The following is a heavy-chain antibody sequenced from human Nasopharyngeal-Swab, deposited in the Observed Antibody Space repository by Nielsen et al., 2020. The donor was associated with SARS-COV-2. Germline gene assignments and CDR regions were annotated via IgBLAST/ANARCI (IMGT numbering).Heavy chain of an antibody. CDR3: ARDSPSRTYDFWSGLATGFDY. CDR1: GYTFTSSG. V-gene: IGHV1-18*01. D-gene: IGHD3-3*01. J-gene: IGHJ4*02. Sequence: ASVKVSCKASGYTFTSSGISWVRQAPGQGLEWMGWISAYNGNTNYAQKLQGRVTMTTDTSTSTAYMELRSLRSDDTAVYYCARDSPSRTYDFWSGLATGFDYWGQGTLVTVSS. CDR2: ISAYNGNT.